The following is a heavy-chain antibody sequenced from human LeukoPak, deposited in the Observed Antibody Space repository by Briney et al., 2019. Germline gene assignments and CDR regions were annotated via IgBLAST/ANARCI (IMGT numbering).Heavy chain of an antibody. CDR1: GGSISSYY. D-gene: IGHD3-9*01. V-gene: IGHV4-59*01. J-gene: IGHJ4*02. Sequence: SETLSLTCTVSGGSISSYYWSWIRQPPGKGLEWIGYIYYTGTTNYNPLFESRATISVDTSKNQISLKLTSVTAADTAVYFCARGEDFERYYLAYWGQGTLVTVSS. CDR3: ARGEDFERYYLAY. CDR2: IYYTGTT.